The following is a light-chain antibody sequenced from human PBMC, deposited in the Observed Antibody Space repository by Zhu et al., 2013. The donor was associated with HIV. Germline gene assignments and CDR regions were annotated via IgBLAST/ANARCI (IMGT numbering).Light chain of an antibody. J-gene: IGLJ1*01. CDR2: EVN. V-gene: IGLV2-14*01. CDR1: SSDIGDYNY. Sequence: QSALTQPASVSGSPGQSITISCTGTSSDIGDYNYVSWYQQHPDKAPKLMIYEVNNRPSGISNRFSDSKSGNTASLTISGLQAEDEADYYCSSYTSSSTRVFGTGTKVTVL. CDR3: SSYTSSSTRV.